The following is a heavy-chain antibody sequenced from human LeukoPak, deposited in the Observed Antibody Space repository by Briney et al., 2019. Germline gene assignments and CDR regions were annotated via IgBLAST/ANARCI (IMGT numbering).Heavy chain of an antibody. D-gene: IGHD3-10*01. V-gene: IGHV3-7*01. Sequence: GSLRLSCAASGFTFSNYCMSWVRQAPGKGLQWVANIKEDGSETYYVDSLKGRFTISRDNAKNSLYLQMNSLGAEDTALYYCARDRYYDSGSQPDWDPFDIWGQGTLVTVSS. J-gene: IGHJ3*02. CDR3: ARDRYYDSGSQPDWDPFDI. CDR2: IKEDGSET. CDR1: GFTFSNYC.